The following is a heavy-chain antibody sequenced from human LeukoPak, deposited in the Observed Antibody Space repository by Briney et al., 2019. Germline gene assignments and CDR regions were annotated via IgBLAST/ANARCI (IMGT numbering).Heavy chain of an antibody. D-gene: IGHD3-22*01. J-gene: IGHJ4*02. CDR1: GGSISSYY. CDR3: ARERGYDSSGYYYDY. Sequence: PSETLSLTCTVSGGSISSYYWSWIRQPPGKGLEWIGYIYYSGSTNYNPSLKSRVTISVDTSKNQFSLKLSSVTAADTAVYYCARERGYDSSGYYYDYWGQGTLVTVSS. V-gene: IGHV4-59*01. CDR2: IYYSGST.